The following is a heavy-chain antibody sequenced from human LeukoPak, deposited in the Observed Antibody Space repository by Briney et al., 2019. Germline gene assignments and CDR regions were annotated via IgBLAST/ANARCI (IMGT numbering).Heavy chain of an antibody. Sequence: TGGSLRLSCAASGFTFSSYAMSWVCQAPGKGLEWVSAISGSGGSTYYADSVKGRFTISRDNSKNTLYLQMNSLRAEDTAVYYCAKDLHVVVPAAISLDYWGQGTLVTVSS. CDR2: ISGSGGST. D-gene: IGHD2-2*01. V-gene: IGHV3-23*01. CDR1: GFTFSSYA. CDR3: AKDLHVVVPAAISLDY. J-gene: IGHJ4*02.